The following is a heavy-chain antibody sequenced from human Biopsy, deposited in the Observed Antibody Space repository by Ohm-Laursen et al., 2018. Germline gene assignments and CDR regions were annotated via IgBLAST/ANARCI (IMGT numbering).Heavy chain of an antibody. CDR1: GFTFSSYA. V-gene: IGHV3-23*01. CDR2: ISGNSDII. Sequence: SLRLSCTASGFTFSSYAMTWFRQAPGKGLEWVSTISGNSDIIYDTDSVKGRFTISRDNSKNTMYLQMNSLRADDPDVYYWALAAAQTVTHFDYWGQGTLVTVSS. CDR3: ALAAAQTVTHFDY. D-gene: IGHD4-17*01. J-gene: IGHJ4*02.